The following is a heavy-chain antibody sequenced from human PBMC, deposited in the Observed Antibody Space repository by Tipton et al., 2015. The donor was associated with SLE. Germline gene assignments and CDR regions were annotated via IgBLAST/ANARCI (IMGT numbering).Heavy chain of an antibody. V-gene: IGHV1-2*02. CDR2: INPDTGGT. CDR1: GYTFSSDG. Sequence: QLVQSGAEMKKPGASVKVSCKASGYTFSSDGINWVRRAPGQGLEWMGWINPDTGGTNYALSFRGRVTLTSDASVTTAYMELSSLRSDDTAVYYCARDFGSGWASDYWGQGTLASVSS. CDR3: ARDFGSGWASDY. J-gene: IGHJ4*02. D-gene: IGHD6-19*01.